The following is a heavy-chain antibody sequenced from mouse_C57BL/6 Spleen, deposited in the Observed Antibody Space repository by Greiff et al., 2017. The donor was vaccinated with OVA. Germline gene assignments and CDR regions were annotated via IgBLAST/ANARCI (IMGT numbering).Heavy chain of an antibody. Sequence: EVQGVESGPELVKPGASVKIPCKASGYTFTDYNMDWVKQSHGKSLEWIGDINPNNGGTIYNQKFKGKATLTVDTSSSTAYMELRSLTSEDTAVYYCALYYYGSWFAYWGQGTLVTVSA. J-gene: IGHJ3*01. CDR1: GYTFTDYN. CDR2: INPNNGGT. V-gene: IGHV1-18*01. D-gene: IGHD1-1*01. CDR3: ALYYYGSWFAY.